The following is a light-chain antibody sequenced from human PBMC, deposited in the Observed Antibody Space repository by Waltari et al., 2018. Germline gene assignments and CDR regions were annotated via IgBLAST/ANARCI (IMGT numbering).Light chain of an antibody. Sequence: DIQMTQFPSTLSASVGDRVTITCRASQSISRWFAWYKQKTGKAPKVLVDDASTLEIGVPSRFSGSGSETEFTLAISSLQPDDFATYYCQQYSGYSGPFGGGTKVEIK. CDR2: DAS. V-gene: IGKV1-5*01. CDR3: QQYSGYSGP. CDR1: QSISRW. J-gene: IGKJ4*01.